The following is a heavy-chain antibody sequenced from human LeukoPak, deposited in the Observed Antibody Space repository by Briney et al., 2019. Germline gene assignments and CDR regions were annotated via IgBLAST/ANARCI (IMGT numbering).Heavy chain of an antibody. CDR1: GYTFTSYA. CDR3: ARGHGSAFDL. J-gene: IGHJ5*02. CDR2: INAGNGNT. D-gene: IGHD3-10*01. V-gene: IGHV1-3*01. Sequence: ASVKVSCKASGYTFTSYAMHWVRQAPGQRLEWMGWINAGNGNTGYAQKFQGRVTMTRNTSITTAYMELRSLRSDDTAVYYCARGHGSAFDLWGQGTLVTVSS.